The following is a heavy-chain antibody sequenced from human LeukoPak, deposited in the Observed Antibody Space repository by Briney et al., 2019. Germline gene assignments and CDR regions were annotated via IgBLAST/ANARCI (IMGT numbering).Heavy chain of an antibody. CDR1: GYTFTGYY. V-gene: IGHV1-2*02. CDR2: INPNSGGT. CDR3: ARMGPSPLSSGPKDDY. Sequence: GASVKVSCKASGYTFTGYYMHWVRQAPGQGLEWMGWINPNSGGTNYAQKFQGRVTMTRDTSISTAYMELSRLRSDDTAVYYCARMGPSPLSSGPKDDYWGQGTLVTVSS. J-gene: IGHJ4*02. D-gene: IGHD3-22*01.